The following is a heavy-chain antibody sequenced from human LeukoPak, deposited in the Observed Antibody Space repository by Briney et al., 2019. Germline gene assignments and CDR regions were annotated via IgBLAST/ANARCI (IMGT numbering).Heavy chain of an antibody. Sequence: GGSLRLFCGASGFTFSSYWMHWVSQAPGKGRVWISRINSDGSTTSYADSVKGRFTISRDNAKYTLYLQMNSLRAEDTAVYYCARGNYYGQDYWGQGTLVTVSS. D-gene: IGHD3-10*01. V-gene: IGHV3-74*01. J-gene: IGHJ4*02. CDR3: ARGNYYGQDY. CDR2: INSDGSTT. CDR1: GFTFSSYW.